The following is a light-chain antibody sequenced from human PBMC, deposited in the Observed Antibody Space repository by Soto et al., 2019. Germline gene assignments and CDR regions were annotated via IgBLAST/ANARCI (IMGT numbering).Light chain of an antibody. CDR3: QQRSNWPPT. Sequence: EVGMTQSPDTLSVSPGERATLSCRASQSVSSYLAWYQQKPGQAPRLLIYDASNRATGIPARFSGSGSGTDFTLTISSLEPEDFAVDYCQQRSNWPPTFGQVTRLEIK. CDR1: QSVSSY. V-gene: IGKV3-11*01. J-gene: IGKJ5*01. CDR2: DAS.